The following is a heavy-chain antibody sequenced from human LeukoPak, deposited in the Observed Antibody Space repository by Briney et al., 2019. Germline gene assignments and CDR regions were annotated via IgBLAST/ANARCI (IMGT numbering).Heavy chain of an antibody. V-gene: IGHV4-38-2*01. D-gene: IGHD3-10*01. CDR2: IYHSGST. Sequence: SETLSLTCAVSGYSISSGYYWGWIRQPPGKGLEWIGSIYHSGSTYYNPSLKSRVTISVDTPKNQFSLKLRSVTAANTAAYYCARCPATGGAYNWFDPWGQGTLVTVSS. CDR3: ARCPATGGAYNWFDP. CDR1: GYSISSGYY. J-gene: IGHJ5*02.